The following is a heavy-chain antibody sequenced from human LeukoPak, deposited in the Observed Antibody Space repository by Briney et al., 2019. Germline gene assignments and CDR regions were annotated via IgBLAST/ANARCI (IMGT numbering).Heavy chain of an antibody. CDR2: IWYDGSNK. CDR3: ARGRRNIEGVMWFDP. D-gene: IGHD3-16*01. CDR1: GFTFSSYG. Sequence: GGSLRLSCAASGFTFSSYGMHWVRQAPGKGLEWVAVIWYDGSNKYYADSVKGRFTISRDNSKNTLYLQMNSLRAEDTAVYYCARGRRNIEGVMWFDPWGQGTLVTVSS. J-gene: IGHJ5*02. V-gene: IGHV3-33*01.